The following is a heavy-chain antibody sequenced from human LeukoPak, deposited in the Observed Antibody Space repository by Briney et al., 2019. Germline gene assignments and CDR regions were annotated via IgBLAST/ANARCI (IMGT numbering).Heavy chain of an antibody. D-gene: IGHD3-22*01. CDR1: GFTFSDYY. Sequence: GGSLRLSCAASGFTFSDYYMSWIRQAPGKGLEWVSYTSSSGSTIYYADSVKGRFTISRDNAKNSLYLQMNSLRAEDTALYYCAKDGDSSGYYWFSNYFDYWGQGTLVTVSS. V-gene: IGHV3-11*01. CDR3: AKDGDSSGYYWFSNYFDY. J-gene: IGHJ4*02. CDR2: TSSSGSTI.